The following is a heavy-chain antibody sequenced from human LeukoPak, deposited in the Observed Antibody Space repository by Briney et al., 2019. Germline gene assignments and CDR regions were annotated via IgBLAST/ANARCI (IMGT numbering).Heavy chain of an antibody. D-gene: IGHD3-22*01. CDR2: IYYNGST. CDR1: GGSISSYY. CDR3: ARHWITMIVVVNDAFDI. V-gene: IGHV4-59*08. J-gene: IGHJ3*02. Sequence: SETLSLTCTVSGGSISSYYWSWIRQPPGKGLEWIGYIYYNGSTNYNPSLKSRVTISVDTSKNQFSLKLSSVTAADTAVYYCARHWITMIVVVNDAFDIWGQGTMVTVSS.